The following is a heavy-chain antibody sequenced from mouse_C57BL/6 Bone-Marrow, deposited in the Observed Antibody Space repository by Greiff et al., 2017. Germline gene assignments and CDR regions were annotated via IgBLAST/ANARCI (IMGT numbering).Heavy chain of an antibody. CDR1: GFNINDYY. V-gene: IGHV14-1*01. CDR3: ASPYCYGSSYGY. J-gene: IGHJ2*01. CDR2: IDPEDGDT. Sequence: EVQLQQSGAELVRPGASVKLSCTASGFNINDYYMHWVKQRPEQGLEWIGRIDPEDGDTEYAPKFQGKATMAADTSSNTANLQLSNLTSEDTAVYYCASPYCYGSSYGYWGQGTTLTVSS. D-gene: IGHD1-1*01.